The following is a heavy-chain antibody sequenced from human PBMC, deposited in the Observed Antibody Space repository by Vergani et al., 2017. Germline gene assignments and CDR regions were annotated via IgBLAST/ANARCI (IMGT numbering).Heavy chain of an antibody. D-gene: IGHD2-8*01. CDR1: GFSFSSYS. CDR2: ISGSSSYV. J-gene: IGHJ4*02. CDR3: ARGLWDCTHIRCSPPSY. Sequence: LQLVESGGGLVKPGGSLRLSCAASGFSFSSYSMNWVRQAPGKGLEWVASISGSSSYVFYRDSVEGRFTITRDNAKKSVYLQMNSLRAEDTAMYFCARGLWDCTHIRCSPPSYWGQGTQVTVSS. V-gene: IGHV3-21*02.